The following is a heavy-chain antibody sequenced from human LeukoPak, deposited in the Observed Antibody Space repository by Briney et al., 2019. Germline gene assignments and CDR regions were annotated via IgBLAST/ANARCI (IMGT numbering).Heavy chain of an antibody. CDR3: ATLRLPAATTKAFDY. V-gene: IGHV3-30*02. CDR2: IRYDGSNK. J-gene: IGHJ4*02. Sequence: PGGSLRLSCAASGFTFSSYGMHWVRQAPGKGLEWVAFIRYDGSNKYYADSVKGRFTISRDNSKNTLYLQMNSLRAEDTAVYYCATLRLPAATTKAFDYWGQGTLVTVSS. CDR1: GFTFSSYG. D-gene: IGHD2-2*01.